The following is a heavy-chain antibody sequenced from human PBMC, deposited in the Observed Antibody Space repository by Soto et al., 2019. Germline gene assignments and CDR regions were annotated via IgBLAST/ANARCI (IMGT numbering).Heavy chain of an antibody. J-gene: IGHJ1*01. CDR3: AREVKGYYDSSGYSAPTDEYFQH. Sequence: SQTLSLTFAISGDSVSSNSAAWNWIRQSPSRGLEWLGRTYYRSKWYNDYAVSVKSRITINPDTSKNQFSLQLNSVTPEDTAVYYCAREVKGYYDSSGYSAPTDEYFQHWGQGILVTVSS. CDR2: TYYRSKWYN. CDR1: GDSVSSNSAA. D-gene: IGHD3-22*01. V-gene: IGHV6-1*01.